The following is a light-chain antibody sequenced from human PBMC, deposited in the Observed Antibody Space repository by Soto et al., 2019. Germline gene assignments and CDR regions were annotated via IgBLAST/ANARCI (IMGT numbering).Light chain of an antibody. Sequence: ALTQPASVSGSPGQSITISCSGTNSDIGAYDYVSWYQQHPGKPPKLIIYNVNNRPSGVSFRFSGSKSANTASLTISGLQTEDEADYYCLSHTTRRIYVFGPGTKVTVL. CDR2: NVN. V-gene: IGLV2-14*03. CDR1: NSDIGAYDY. J-gene: IGLJ1*01. CDR3: LSHTTRRIYV.